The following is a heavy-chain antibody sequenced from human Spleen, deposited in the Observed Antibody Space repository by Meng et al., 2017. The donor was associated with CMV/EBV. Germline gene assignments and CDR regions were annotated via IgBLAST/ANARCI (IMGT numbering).Heavy chain of an antibody. CDR1: GYTFTGYY. D-gene: IGHD1-26*01. J-gene: IGHJ4*02. CDR3: ARYSGSYADY. CDR2: INPNSGGA. Sequence: ASVKVSCKASGYTFTGYYMHWVRQAPGQGLEWMGWINPNSGGANYAQRFQGRVTMTRDTSISTAYMELTRLRSDDTAVYYCARYSGSYADYWGQGTLVTVSS. V-gene: IGHV1-2*02.